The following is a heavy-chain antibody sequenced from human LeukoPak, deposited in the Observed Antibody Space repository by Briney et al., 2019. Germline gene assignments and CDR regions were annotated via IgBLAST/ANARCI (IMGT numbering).Heavy chain of an antibody. J-gene: IGHJ3*01. CDR3: ASKGGGSCSSSRCQGAFDF. V-gene: IGHV1-24*01. CDR2: FDPEDGET. Sequence: ASVKVSCKVSGYTLTELSMHWVRQAPGKGLEWMGGFDPEDGETIYAQKFQGRVTMTEDTSTDTAYMELSSLRSEDTAVYYCASKGGGSCSSSRCQGAFDFWGQGSMVTVSS. CDR1: GYTLTELS. D-gene: IGHD2-2*01.